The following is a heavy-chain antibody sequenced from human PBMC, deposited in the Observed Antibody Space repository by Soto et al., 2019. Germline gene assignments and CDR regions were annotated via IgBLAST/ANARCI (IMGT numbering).Heavy chain of an antibody. CDR3: AKDLGYDFWSGRKESCMDV. Sequence: GGSLRLSCAASGFTFSSYAMSWVRQAPGKGLEWVSAISGSGGSTYYADSVKGRFTISRDNSKNTLYLQMNSLRAEDTAVYYCAKDLGYDFWSGRKESCMDVWGQGTTVTVSS. CDR1: GFTFSSYA. J-gene: IGHJ6*02. CDR2: ISGSGGST. D-gene: IGHD3-3*01. V-gene: IGHV3-23*01.